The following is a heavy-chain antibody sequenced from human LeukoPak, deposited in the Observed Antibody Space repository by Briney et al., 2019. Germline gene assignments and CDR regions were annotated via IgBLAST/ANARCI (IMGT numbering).Heavy chain of an antibody. D-gene: IGHD4-23*01. J-gene: IGHJ4*02. Sequence: GGSLRLSCAASGFTFSSYSMNWVRQAPGKGLEWVSSISSSSSYIYYADSVKGRFTISRDNAKNSLYLQMNSLRAEDTAVYYCAKRSDYGGNWNYFDSWGQGTLVTVSS. CDR3: AKRSDYGGNWNYFDS. CDR1: GFTFSSYS. CDR2: ISSSSSYI. V-gene: IGHV3-21*01.